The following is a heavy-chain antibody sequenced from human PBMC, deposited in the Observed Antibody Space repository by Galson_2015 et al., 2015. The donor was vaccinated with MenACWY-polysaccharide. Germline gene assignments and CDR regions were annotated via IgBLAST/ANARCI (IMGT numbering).Heavy chain of an antibody. CDR1: GFPLSTRGVG. D-gene: IGHD3-10*01. CDR2: IYWDDDK. CDR3: AHQSGDDGMDV. J-gene: IGHJ6*02. Sequence: PALVKPTQTLTLTCTFSGFPLSTRGVGVGWIRQPPGKALEWLALIYWDDDKRYSPSLKSRLTITKDTSQNQVVLTMTNMDPVDTATYYCAHQSGDDGMDVWGQGTTVTVSS. V-gene: IGHV2-5*02.